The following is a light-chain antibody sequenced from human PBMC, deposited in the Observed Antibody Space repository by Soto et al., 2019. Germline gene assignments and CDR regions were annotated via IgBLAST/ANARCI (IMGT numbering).Light chain of an antibody. V-gene: IGLV3-21*04. Sequence: SYELTQPPSVSVAPGKTARITCGGNNIGSKSVHWYQQKPGQAPVLVIYYDSDRPSGIPERFSGSNSGNTATLTISRVEAXDXADYYCQVWDSSSDHAVFGGGTQLTVL. CDR1: NIGSKS. CDR3: QVWDSSSDHAV. CDR2: YDS. J-gene: IGLJ7*01.